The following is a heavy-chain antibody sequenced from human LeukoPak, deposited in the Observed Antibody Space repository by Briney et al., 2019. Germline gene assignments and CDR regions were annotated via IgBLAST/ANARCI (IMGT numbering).Heavy chain of an antibody. D-gene: IGHD3-16*01. CDR2: IYWQDEK. J-gene: IGHJ4*02. Sequence: SGPTLVKPTQTLTLTCTFSGFSLSSSGAAVGWIRQPPGKALEWLALIYWQDEKRYSPVLNSRLTITKDTSKNQVVLTMTNMDPVDIATYYCAHRRGGDLDYWGQETLVTVSS. CDR3: AHRRGGDLDY. V-gene: IGHV2-5*01. CDR1: GFSLSSSGAA.